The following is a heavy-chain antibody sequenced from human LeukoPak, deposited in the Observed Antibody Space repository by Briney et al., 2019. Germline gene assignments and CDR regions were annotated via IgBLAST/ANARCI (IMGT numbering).Heavy chain of an antibody. CDR1: GGTFSSYA. J-gene: IGHJ5*02. CDR2: LIPIFGTP. D-gene: IGHD6-6*01. V-gene: IGHV1-69*05. Sequence: ASVKVSCKASGGTFSSYAISWVRQAPGQGLEWMGGLIPIFGTPNYAQKFQGRVTITTDESTSTVYMELSSLRSEDTAVYYCARGALYSTSSGWFDPWGQGTLVTVSS. CDR3: ARGALYSTSSGWFDP.